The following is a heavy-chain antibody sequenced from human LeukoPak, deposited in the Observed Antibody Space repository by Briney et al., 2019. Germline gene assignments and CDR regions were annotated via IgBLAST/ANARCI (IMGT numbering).Heavy chain of an antibody. CDR1: GGSISSGGYY. V-gene: IGHV4-31*03. Sequence: PSETLSLTCTVSGGSISSGGYYWSWIRQHPGKGLEWIGYIYYSGSTSYNPSLKSRVTITVDTSNNQFSLKLSSVTAADTAVYYCASVEYYLNWFDPWGQGTLVTVSS. CDR3: ASVEYYLNWFDP. CDR2: IYYSGST. J-gene: IGHJ5*02. D-gene: IGHD3-10*01.